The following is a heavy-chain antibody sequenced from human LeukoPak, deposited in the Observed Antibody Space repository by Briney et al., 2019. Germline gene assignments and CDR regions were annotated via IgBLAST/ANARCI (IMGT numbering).Heavy chain of an antibody. CDR3: AREGCCSTTSCAYGMDV. D-gene: IGHD2-2*01. J-gene: IGHJ6*02. V-gene: IGHV3-20*04. Sequence: GGSLRPSCAASGFTFDDYGMSWVGQVPGKGLEWVSGINWNGGSTGYADSVKGRFTISRDNAKNSLYLQMNSLRAEDTAFYYCAREGCCSTTSCAYGMDVWGQGTTVTVSS. CDR1: GFTFDDYG. CDR2: INWNGGST.